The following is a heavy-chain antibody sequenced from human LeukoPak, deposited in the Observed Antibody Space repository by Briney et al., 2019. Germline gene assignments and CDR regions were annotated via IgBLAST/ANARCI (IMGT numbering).Heavy chain of an antibody. J-gene: IGHJ4*02. CDR2: ISAYNGNT. Sequence: ASVKVSCKASGYTFTRYGISWVRQAPGQGLEWMGWISAYNGNTNYAQKLQGRVTMTTDTSTSTAYMELRSLRSDDTAVYYCARGDRYSSSWYTDYWGQGTLVTVSS. D-gene: IGHD6-13*01. CDR1: GYTFTRYG. CDR3: ARGDRYSSSWYTDY. V-gene: IGHV1-18*04.